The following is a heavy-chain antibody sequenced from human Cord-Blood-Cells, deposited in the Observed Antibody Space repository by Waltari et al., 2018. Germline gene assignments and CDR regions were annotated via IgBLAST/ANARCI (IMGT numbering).Heavy chain of an antibody. V-gene: IGHV4-61*09. Sequence: QVQLQESGPGLVKPSQTLSLTCPVSGGSISSGSYYWSWIRQPAGKGLEWIGYIYTSGSTNYNPSLKSRVTISVDTSKNQFSLKLSSVTAADTAVYYCARGSIVVVPAAHFDPWGQGTLVTVSS. D-gene: IGHD2-2*01. J-gene: IGHJ5*02. CDR1: GGSISSGSYY. CDR3: ARGSIVVVPAAHFDP. CDR2: IYTSGST.